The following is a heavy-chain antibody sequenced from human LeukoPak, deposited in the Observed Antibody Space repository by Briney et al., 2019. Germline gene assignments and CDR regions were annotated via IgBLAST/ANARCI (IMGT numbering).Heavy chain of an antibody. CDR2: IYYSGST. J-gene: IGHJ6*03. CDR1: GGSISSYY. V-gene: IGHV4-59*01. CDR3: ARVGYYYYMDV. Sequence: SSETLSLPCTVSGGSISSYYWSWIRQPPGKGLEWIGYIYYSGSTNYNPSLKSRVTISVDTSKNQFSLKLSSVTAADTAVYYCARVGYYYYMDVWGKGTTVTVSS.